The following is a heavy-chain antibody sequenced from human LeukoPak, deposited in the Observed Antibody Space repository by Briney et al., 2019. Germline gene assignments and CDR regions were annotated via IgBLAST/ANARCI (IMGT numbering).Heavy chain of an antibody. CDR1: GGSISSYY. J-gene: IGHJ4*02. V-gene: IGHV4-4*07. CDR2: IYTSGST. Sequence: SETLSLTCTVSGGSISSYYWSWIRQPAGKGLEWIGRIYTSGSTNYNPSLKSRVTMSVDTSKNQFSLKLSSVTAADTAVYYCARAGPVAGSESFDYWGQGTLVTVSS. CDR3: ARAGPVAGSESFDY. D-gene: IGHD6-19*01.